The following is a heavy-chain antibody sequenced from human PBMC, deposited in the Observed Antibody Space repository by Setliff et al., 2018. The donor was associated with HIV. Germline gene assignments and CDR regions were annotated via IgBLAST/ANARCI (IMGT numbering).Heavy chain of an antibody. D-gene: IGHD2-21*02. Sequence: GASVKVSCKASGGTFSSYAISWVRPAPGQGLEWMGGIIPIFGPTNYAQNFQGRVTISADESTSTAYMELSSRRSEDTAVYYCARGRHAVVVTALEHDYWGQGTLVTVSS. V-gene: IGHV1-69*13. CDR2: IIPIFGPT. CDR1: GGTFSSYA. CDR3: ARGRHAVVVTALEHDY. J-gene: IGHJ4*02.